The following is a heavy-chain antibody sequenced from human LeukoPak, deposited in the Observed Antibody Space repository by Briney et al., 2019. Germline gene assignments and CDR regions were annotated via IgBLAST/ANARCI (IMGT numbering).Heavy chain of an antibody. D-gene: IGHD3-3*01. J-gene: IGHJ4*02. CDR2: INHSEST. Sequence: PSETLSLTCAVYGGSFSGYYWSWIRQPPGKGLEWIGEINHSESTNYNPSLKSRVTISVDTSKNQFSLKLSSVTAADTAVYYCARGRGELRFLEWLPMYYFDYWGQGTLVTVSS. CDR3: ARGRGELRFLEWLPMYYFDY. V-gene: IGHV4-34*01. CDR1: GGSFSGYY.